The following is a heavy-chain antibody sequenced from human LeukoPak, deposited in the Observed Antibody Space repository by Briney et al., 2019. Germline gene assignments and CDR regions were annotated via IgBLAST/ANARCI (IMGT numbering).Heavy chain of an antibody. CDR1: DYSISSVYY. D-gene: IGHD3-3*01. CDR3: ARDRPLLGAWSWFDP. Sequence: SETLSLTCSVSDYSISSVYYWGWIRQPPGKGLEWIGTIYHSGSIYYNPSRKRRVTISVDTTKNQFSQKLSSVTAADTAVYYCARDRPLLGAWSWFDPWGQGTLVTVSS. J-gene: IGHJ5*02. CDR2: IYHSGSI. V-gene: IGHV4-38-2*02.